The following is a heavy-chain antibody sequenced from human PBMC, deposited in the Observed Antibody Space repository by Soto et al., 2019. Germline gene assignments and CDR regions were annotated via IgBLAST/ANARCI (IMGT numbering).Heavy chain of an antibody. CDR3: ARDVRYCSGGSCYFISYYGMDV. J-gene: IGHJ6*02. Sequence: LRLSCAASGFTFSSYWMHLVRQAPCNGLVWVSRINSDGSSTSYADSVKVRFTISRDNAKNTLYLQMNSLRAEDTAVYYCARDVRYCSGGSCYFISYYGMDVWGQGTTVTVSS. V-gene: IGHV3-74*01. CDR2: INSDGSST. CDR1: GFTFSSYW. D-gene: IGHD2-15*01.